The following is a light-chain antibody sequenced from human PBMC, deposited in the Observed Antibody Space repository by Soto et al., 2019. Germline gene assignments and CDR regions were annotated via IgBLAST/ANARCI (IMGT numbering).Light chain of an antibody. CDR3: QQSGYLSWR. Sequence: EIGLTQSPGTLSVSPGRRATVACRASQNVDSNYLAWYQQKPGPAPRIILFAASGRATGIPDRFSGSGSGTTFTLPIRRLQTQDFALYSCQQSGYLSWRFGHGTKVDIK. J-gene: IGKJ1*01. V-gene: IGKV3-20*01. CDR1: QNVDSNY. CDR2: AAS.